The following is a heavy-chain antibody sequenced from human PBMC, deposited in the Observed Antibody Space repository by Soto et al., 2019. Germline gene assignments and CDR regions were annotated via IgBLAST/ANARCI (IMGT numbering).Heavy chain of an antibody. D-gene: IGHD5-12*01. CDR3: ATTDNVSGYDLIRGKYYYYYYGMDV. J-gene: IGHJ6*02. CDR1: GYTFTSYS. Sequence: GASVKVSCKASGYTFTSYSMHWVRHAPGQRLEWMGWINAGSGNTKYSQKFQGRVTITRDTSASTAYMELSSLRSEDTAVYYCATTDNVSGYDLIRGKYYYYYYGMDVWGQGTTVTVSS. V-gene: IGHV1-3*01. CDR2: INAGSGNT.